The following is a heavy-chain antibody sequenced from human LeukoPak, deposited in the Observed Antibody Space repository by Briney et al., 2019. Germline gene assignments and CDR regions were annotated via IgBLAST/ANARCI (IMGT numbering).Heavy chain of an antibody. D-gene: IGHD5-18*01. J-gene: IGHJ6*03. CDR2: IIPIFGTA. CDR3: ARWGVDSYGYDYYYMDV. CDR1: GGTFSSYV. V-gene: IGHV1-69*13. Sequence: ASVKVSCKASGGTFSSYVINWVRQAPGQGLEWMGGIIPIFGTANYAQKFQGRVTITADESTSTAYMELSSLRSEDTAVYYCARWGVDSYGYDYYYMDVWGKGTTVTISS.